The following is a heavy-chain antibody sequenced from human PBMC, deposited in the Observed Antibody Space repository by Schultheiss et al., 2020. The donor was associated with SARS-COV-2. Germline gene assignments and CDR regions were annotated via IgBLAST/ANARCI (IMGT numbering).Heavy chain of an antibody. D-gene: IGHD3-3*01. CDR3: ARSDYDFWSGYYVYFDY. J-gene: IGHJ4*02. CDR2: INHSGST. V-gene: IGHV4-34*01. CDR1: GGSFSGYY. Sequence: ESLKISCAVYGGSFSGYYWSWIRQPPGKGLEWIGEINHSGSTNYNPSLKSRVTISVDTSKNQFSLKLSSVTAADTAVYYCARSDYDFWSGYYVYFDYWGQGTLVTVSS.